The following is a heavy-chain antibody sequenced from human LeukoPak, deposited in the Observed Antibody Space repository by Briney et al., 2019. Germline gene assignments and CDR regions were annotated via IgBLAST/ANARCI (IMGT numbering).Heavy chain of an antibody. Sequence: ASVKVSCKASGYTFTGYYMHWVRQAPGQGLEWMGWINPNSGGTNYAQKFQGRVTMTRDTSISTAYMELSRLRSDDTAVYYCARGQHYYGSGSSFDYWGQGTLVTVSS. D-gene: IGHD3-10*01. J-gene: IGHJ4*02. CDR3: ARGQHYYGSGSSFDY. V-gene: IGHV1-2*02. CDR1: GYTFTGYY. CDR2: INPNSGGT.